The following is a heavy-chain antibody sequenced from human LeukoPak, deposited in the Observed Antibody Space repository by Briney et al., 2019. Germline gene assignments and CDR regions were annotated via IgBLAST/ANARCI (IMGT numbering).Heavy chain of an antibody. D-gene: IGHD2-2*01. CDR3: ARGNKRGYCSSTSCYHMDV. CDR1: GGTFSSYA. Sequence: SVKVSCKASGGTFSSYAISWVRQAPGQGLEWMGGIIPIFGTANYAQKFQGRVTITTDESTSTAYMELSSLRSEDTAVYYCARGNKRGYCSSTSCYHMDVWGKGTTVTVSS. V-gene: IGHV1-69*05. J-gene: IGHJ6*03. CDR2: IIPIFGTA.